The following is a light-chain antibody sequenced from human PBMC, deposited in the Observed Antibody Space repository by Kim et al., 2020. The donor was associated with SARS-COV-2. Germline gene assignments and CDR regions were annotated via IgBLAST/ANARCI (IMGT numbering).Light chain of an antibody. J-gene: IGKJ5*01. Sequence: EIVLTQSPATLSLSPGERATLSCRASESVNRQLGWYQQKPGQTPRLLIYDVSDRATGIPARFSGSGSGTDYTLTITSLEPEDFAVYYCQQRYNWQITFGQGTRLEIK. CDR1: ESVNRQ. CDR3: QQRYNWQIT. CDR2: DVS. V-gene: IGKV3-11*01.